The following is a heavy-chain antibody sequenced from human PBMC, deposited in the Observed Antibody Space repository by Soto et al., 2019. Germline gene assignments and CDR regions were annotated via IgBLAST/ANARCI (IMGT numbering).Heavy chain of an antibody. D-gene: IGHD3-22*01. J-gene: IGHJ4*02. CDR3: ARAVSSDYSPHY. CDR2: IIPIFGTA. Sequence: QVQLVQSGAEVKKPGSSVKVSCKASGGTFSSYAISWVRQAPGQGLEWMGGIIPIFGTANYAQKFQGRVRITADECTSTAYMELSSLSTDDTTVYYCARAVSSDYSPHYWGEGTLVAVSS. CDR1: GGTFSSYA. V-gene: IGHV1-69*01.